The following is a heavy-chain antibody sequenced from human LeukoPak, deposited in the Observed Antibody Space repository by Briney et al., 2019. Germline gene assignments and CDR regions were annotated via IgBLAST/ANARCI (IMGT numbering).Heavy chain of an antibody. Sequence: SETLSLTCSVSGGSFTSGSYYWRWIRQPAGKGLEWIGRIYITGSTNYNPSLKSRVTMSVDTSKNQFSLKLISMTAADTAVYYCARPAYGGGPDAFDIWGQGTMVTVSS. CDR1: GGSFTSGSYY. CDR2: IYITGST. J-gene: IGHJ3*02. D-gene: IGHD4-23*01. CDR3: ARPAYGGGPDAFDI. V-gene: IGHV4-61*02.